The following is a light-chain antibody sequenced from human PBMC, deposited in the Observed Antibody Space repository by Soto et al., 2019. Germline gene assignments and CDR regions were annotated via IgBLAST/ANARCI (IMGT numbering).Light chain of an antibody. Sequence: EIVFTQSPATLSLSHGEGATLSCRASQTITKYLAWYQQRPGQAPRPLIYESSERASGVPSRFSGGGSGTDFTLTISSLEPEDFAFYYCQHRANGPWTFGRGTKVDIK. CDR3: QHRANGPWT. CDR1: QTITKY. J-gene: IGKJ1*01. CDR2: ESS. V-gene: IGKV3-11*01.